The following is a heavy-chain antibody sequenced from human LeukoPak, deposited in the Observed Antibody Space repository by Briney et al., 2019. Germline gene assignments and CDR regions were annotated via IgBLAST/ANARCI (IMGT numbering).Heavy chain of an antibody. J-gene: IGHJ4*02. D-gene: IGHD1-26*01. CDR2: IYTSGST. Sequence: SETLSLTCTVSGGSISSYYWSWIRQSAGKGLEWIGRIYTSGSTNYNPSLKSRVTMSVGTSKNQFSLKLSSVTAADTAVYYCARNGGSGTYYDRSFDYWGQGTLVTVSS. CDR1: GGSISSYY. V-gene: IGHV4-4*07. CDR3: ARNGGSGTYYDRSFDY.